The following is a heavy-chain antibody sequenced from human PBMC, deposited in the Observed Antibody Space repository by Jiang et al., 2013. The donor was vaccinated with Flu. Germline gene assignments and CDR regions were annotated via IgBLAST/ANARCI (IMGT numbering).Heavy chain of an antibody. CDR1: GGTFSSYA. D-gene: IGHD5-12*01. V-gene: IGHV1-69*01. J-gene: IGHJ6*02. Sequence: SGAEVKKPGSSVKVSCKASGGTFSSYAISWVRQAPGQGLEWMGGIIPIFGTANYAQKFQGRVTITADESTSTAYMELSSLRSEDTAVYYCARDQPQYSGYPSLTKGGYYYYGMDVWGQGTTVTVSS. CDR2: IIPIFGTA. CDR3: ARDQPQYSGYPSLTKGGYYYYGMDV.